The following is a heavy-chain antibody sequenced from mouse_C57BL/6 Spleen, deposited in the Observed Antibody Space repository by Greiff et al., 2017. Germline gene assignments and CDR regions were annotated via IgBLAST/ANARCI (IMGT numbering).Heavy chain of an antibody. D-gene: IGHD1-1*01. CDR2: ISNLAYSI. V-gene: IGHV5-15*01. CDR3: ARRGYGEDYAMDY. CDR1: GFTFSDYG. Sequence: EVMLVESGGGLVQPGGSLKLSCAASGFTFSDYGMAWVRQAPRKGPEWVAFISNLAYSIYYADTVTGRFTISRENAKNTLYLEMSSLRSEDTAMYYCARRGYGEDYAMDYWGQGTSVTVSS. J-gene: IGHJ4*01.